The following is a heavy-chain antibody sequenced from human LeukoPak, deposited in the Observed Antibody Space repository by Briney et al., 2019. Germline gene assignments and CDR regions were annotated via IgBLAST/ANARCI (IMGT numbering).Heavy chain of an antibody. CDR1: GGSFSGYD. CDR2: INHSGSS. CDR3: ARLRGDPEYYYDSSGYYQFDY. J-gene: IGHJ4*02. V-gene: IGHV4-34*01. D-gene: IGHD3-22*01. Sequence: SETLSLTCAVYGGSFSGYDWSWIRQAPGKGLEWIGEINHSGSSHYNPSLKSRVTISADTSKNQFSLKLSSVTAADTAVYYCARLRGDPEYYYDSSGYYQFDYWGQGTLVTVSS.